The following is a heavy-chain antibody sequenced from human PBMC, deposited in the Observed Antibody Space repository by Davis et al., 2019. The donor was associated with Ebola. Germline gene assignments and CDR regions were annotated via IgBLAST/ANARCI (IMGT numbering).Heavy chain of an antibody. CDR2: ISSSGSTI. J-gene: IGHJ3*02. CDR1: GFTFSYAW. D-gene: IGHD2-2*01. Sequence: GESLKISCAASGFTFSYAWMSWVRQAPGKGLEWVSYISSSGSTIYYADSVKGRFTISRDNAKNSLYLQMNSLRAEDTAVYYCARVTGGYCSSTSCYGPWNAFDIWGQGTMVTVSS. CDR3: ARVTGGYCSSTSCYGPWNAFDI. V-gene: IGHV3-11*04.